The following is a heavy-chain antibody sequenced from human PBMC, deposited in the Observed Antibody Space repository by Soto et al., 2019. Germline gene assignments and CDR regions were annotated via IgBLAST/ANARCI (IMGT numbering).Heavy chain of an antibody. V-gene: IGHV4-59*08. CDR3: ARHQDS. CDR2: IYYSGST. Sequence: QVQLQESGPGLVKPSETLSLTCTVSGGSISSYYWSWIRQPPGKGLEWIGYIYYSGSTNYNPSLKSRVTITVDTSKTQSSLNLRTVTAADTGVYYCARHQDSWGQGTLVTVSS. J-gene: IGHJ4*02. CDR1: GGSISSYY.